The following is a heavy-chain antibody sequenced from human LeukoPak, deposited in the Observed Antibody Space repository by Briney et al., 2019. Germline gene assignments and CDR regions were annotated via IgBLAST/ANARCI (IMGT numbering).Heavy chain of an antibody. Sequence: GGSLRLSCAASGFTFSNYFMHWVRQAPGKGLVWVSRINSDGTSTMYADSVKGRFTISRDNAKNTLYLQMNSLRDEDTAVYYCARRVDATRWFDPWGQGTLVAVSS. CDR3: ARRVDATRWFDP. D-gene: IGHD2-15*01. V-gene: IGHV3-74*03. J-gene: IGHJ5*02. CDR2: INSDGTST. CDR1: GFTFSNYF.